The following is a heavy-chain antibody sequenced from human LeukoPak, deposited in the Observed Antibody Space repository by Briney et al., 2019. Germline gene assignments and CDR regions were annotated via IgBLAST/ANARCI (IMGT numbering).Heavy chain of an antibody. Sequence: PGGSLRLSCAASGFTFSSYSMNWVRQAPGKRREWVSYIISSSSTIYYEDSVKGRFTISRDNAKNSLYLQMNSLRAEDTAVYYCARSHRRGPKNWNHGAFDIWGQGTMVTVSS. CDR2: IISSSSTI. D-gene: IGHD1-1*01. CDR1: GFTFSSYS. CDR3: ARSHRRGPKNWNHGAFDI. V-gene: IGHV3-48*01. J-gene: IGHJ3*02.